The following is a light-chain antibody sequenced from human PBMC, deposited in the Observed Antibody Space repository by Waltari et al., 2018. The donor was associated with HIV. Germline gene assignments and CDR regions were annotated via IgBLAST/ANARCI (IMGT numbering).Light chain of an antibody. V-gene: IGLV1-40*01. CDR2: GDS. CDR3: QSYDNTLSGSRV. CDR1: TSNIGSNHD. J-gene: IGLJ3*02. Sequence: SVLMQPPSVSGAPGQRVTISCTGTTSNIGSNHDVHRCQHFQGTAPKLLIYGDSIRPSGVPDRFSGSKAGTSASLAITGLQAEDEGYYYCQSYDNTLSGSRVFGGGTKVTVL.